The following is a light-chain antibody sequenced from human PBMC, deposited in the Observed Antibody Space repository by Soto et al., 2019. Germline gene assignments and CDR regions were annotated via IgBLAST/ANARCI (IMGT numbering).Light chain of an antibody. CDR2: KAS. V-gene: IGKV1-5*03. Sequence: PMTQSPSTLSASVGDRVTITCRASQSVSRWLDWYQQQPGRAPKVLIYKASTLESGVSSRFSGSGSGTEFTLTISSLEPDDFATYYCQQYDSYPYTFGQGTKVEIK. CDR3: QQYDSYPYT. CDR1: QSVSRW. J-gene: IGKJ2*01.